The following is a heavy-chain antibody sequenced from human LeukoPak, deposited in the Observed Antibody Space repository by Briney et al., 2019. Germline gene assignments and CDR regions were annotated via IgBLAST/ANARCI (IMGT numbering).Heavy chain of an antibody. V-gene: IGHV3-21*01. J-gene: IGHJ4*02. CDR2: ISSSSSYI. CDR1: GFTVSSNY. CDR3: ARDREAAMADY. Sequence: GGSLRLSCAASGFTVSSNYMSWVRQAPGKGLEWVSSISSSSSYIYYADSVKGRFTISRDNAKNSLYLQMNSLRAEDTAVYYCARDREAAMADYWGQGTLVTVSS. D-gene: IGHD2-2*01.